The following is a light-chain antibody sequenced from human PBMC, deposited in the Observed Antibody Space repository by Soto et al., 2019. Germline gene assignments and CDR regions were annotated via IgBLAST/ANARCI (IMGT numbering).Light chain of an antibody. CDR3: SSYTLSRPYV. CDR2: EVS. CDR1: SSDVGGYSY. Sequence: QSLLTQPASVSGSHGQSITISCTGTSSDVGGYSYVSWYQQHPGKAPKLIIYEVSDRPSGVSNRFSGSKSGNTASLTISGLQAEDEAAYYGSSYTLSRPYVVGYWTKVTV. J-gene: IGLJ1*01. V-gene: IGLV2-14*01.